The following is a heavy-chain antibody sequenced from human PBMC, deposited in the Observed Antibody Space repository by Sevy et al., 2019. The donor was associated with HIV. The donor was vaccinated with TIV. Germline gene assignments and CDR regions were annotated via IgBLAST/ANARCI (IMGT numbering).Heavy chain of an antibody. CDR2: IWYDGTNK. D-gene: IGHD3-10*01. CDR1: GFTFSSYG. Sequence: GESLKISCAASGFTFSSYGMHWVRQAPGKGLEWVALIWYDGTNKYYADSVKGRFTISRDNSKNTLYPQMNSLRAEDTAVYYCASGAYYYASRSQNFDYWGPGTLVTVSS. V-gene: IGHV3-33*01. CDR3: ASGAYYYASRSQNFDY. J-gene: IGHJ4*02.